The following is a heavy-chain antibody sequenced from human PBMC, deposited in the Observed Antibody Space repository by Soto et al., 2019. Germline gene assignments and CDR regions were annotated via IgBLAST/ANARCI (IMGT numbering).Heavy chain of an antibody. CDR1: GDSISGGASF. V-gene: IGHV4-30-4*01. CDR2: VYYSEST. CDR3: ARGGTMIRHFDY. Sequence: SETLSLTCTVSGDSISGGASFWSWIRQPRGKGLDWIANVYYSESTYYNPSLKSRVTISVDTSKNQFSLKLSSVTAADTAVYYCARGGTMIRHFDYWGQGTLVTVSS. J-gene: IGHJ4*02. D-gene: IGHD3-22*01.